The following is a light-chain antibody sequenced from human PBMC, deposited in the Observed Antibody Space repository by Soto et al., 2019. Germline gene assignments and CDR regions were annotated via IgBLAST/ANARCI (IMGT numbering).Light chain of an antibody. J-gene: IGKJ2*01. CDR3: QQYDRSPLFT. Sequence: EIVLTQSPGTLSLSPGESATLSCRASQSVTSTYLAWYQQKPGQAPRLLIYGASSRATGIPDRFSGSGSGTDFTLTISRLEAEDVAVDYCQQYDRSPLFTFGQGTKLEIK. CDR1: QSVTSTY. CDR2: GAS. V-gene: IGKV3-20*01.